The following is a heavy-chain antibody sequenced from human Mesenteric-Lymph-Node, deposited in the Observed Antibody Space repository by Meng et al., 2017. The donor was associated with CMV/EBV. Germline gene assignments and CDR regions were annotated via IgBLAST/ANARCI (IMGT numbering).Heavy chain of an antibody. Sequence: GESLKISCAASGFIFSGYAMSWVRQAPGQGLQWVSTIIGSGAGAYYADSVKGRFTISRDNSKNTVYLQMNSLRVEDTAVYYCARVSRINLGAFDIWGQGTMVTVSS. CDR2: IIGSGAGA. CDR3: ARVSRINLGAFDI. CDR1: GFIFSGYA. D-gene: IGHD1-14*01. J-gene: IGHJ3*02. V-gene: IGHV3-23*01.